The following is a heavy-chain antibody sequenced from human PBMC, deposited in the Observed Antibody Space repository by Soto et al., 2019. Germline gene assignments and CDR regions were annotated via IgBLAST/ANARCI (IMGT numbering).Heavy chain of an antibody. V-gene: IGHV4-4*02. CDR3: ARGVAARAYSYYFDY. CDR1: SGSISSSNW. J-gene: IGHJ4*02. D-gene: IGHD6-6*01. Sequence: SETLSLTCAVSSGSISSSNWWSWVRQPPGKGLEWIGEIYHSGSTNYNPSLKSRVTISVDKSKNQFSLKLSSVTAADTAVYYCARGVAARAYSYYFDYWGQGTLVTVSS. CDR2: IYHSGST.